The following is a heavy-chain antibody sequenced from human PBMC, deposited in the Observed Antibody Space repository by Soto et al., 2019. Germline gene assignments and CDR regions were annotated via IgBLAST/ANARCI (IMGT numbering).Heavy chain of an antibody. CDR2: IIPIFGTA. V-gene: IGHV1-69*01. CDR3: ARVFGDDYGDLYYFDY. J-gene: IGHJ4*02. CDR1: GGTFSSYA. D-gene: IGHD4-17*01. Sequence: QVQLVQSGAEVKKPGSSVKVSCKASGGTFSSYAISWVRQAPGQGVEWMGGIIPIFGTANYAQKFQGRVTITADESTSTAYMELSSLRSEDTAVYYCARVFGDDYGDLYYFDYWGQGTLVTVSS.